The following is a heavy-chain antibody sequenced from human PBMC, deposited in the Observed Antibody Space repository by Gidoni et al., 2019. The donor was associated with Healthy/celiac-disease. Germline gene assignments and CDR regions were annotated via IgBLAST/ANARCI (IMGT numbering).Heavy chain of an antibody. CDR2: ISSSSSTI. V-gene: IGHV3-48*02. CDR3: ARGEVVTTVVTLPNY. J-gene: IGHJ4*02. CDR1: GFTFSSYS. Sequence: EVQLVESGGGLVQPGGSLRLSCAASGFTFSSYSRNWVRQAPGKGLGWVSYISSSSSTIYYADSVKGRFTISRDNAKNSLYLQMNSLRDEDTAVYYCARGEVVTTVVTLPNYWGQGTLVTVSS. D-gene: IGHD4-17*01.